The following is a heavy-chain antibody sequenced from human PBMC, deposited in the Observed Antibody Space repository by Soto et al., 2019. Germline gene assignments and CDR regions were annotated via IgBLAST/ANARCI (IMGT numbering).Heavy chain of an antibody. Sequence: GSLRLSCAASGFTFSSYGMHWVRQAPGKGLEWVAVIWYDGSNKYYADSVKGRFTISRDNSKNTLHLQMNSLRAEDTAVYYCARDKGLVRFLEWSYGMDVWGQGTTVTVSS. CDR1: GFTFSSYG. V-gene: IGHV3-33*01. CDR2: IWYDGSNK. CDR3: ARDKGLVRFLEWSYGMDV. D-gene: IGHD3-3*01. J-gene: IGHJ6*02.